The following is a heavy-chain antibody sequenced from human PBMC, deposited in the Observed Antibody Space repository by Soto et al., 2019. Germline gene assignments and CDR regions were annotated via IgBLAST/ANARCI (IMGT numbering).Heavy chain of an antibody. J-gene: IGHJ4*02. CDR1: GFTFSKSG. Sequence: PGGSLRLSCAASGFTFSKSGMTWVRQAPGKGLESVAGIGGSGRNTYYADSVEGWFTISRDNSKNTLFLQMNSLRDEDTAIYYWAKDGLSDSPSAIDYWGQGTLVNVS. CDR2: IGGSGRNT. D-gene: IGHD6-13*01. V-gene: IGHV3-23*01. CDR3: AKDGLSDSPSAIDY.